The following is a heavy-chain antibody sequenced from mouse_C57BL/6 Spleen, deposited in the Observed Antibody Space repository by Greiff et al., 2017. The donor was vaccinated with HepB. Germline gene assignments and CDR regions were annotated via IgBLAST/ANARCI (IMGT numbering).Heavy chain of an antibody. V-gene: IGHV1-26*01. D-gene: IGHD1-1*01. CDR1: GYTFTDYY. CDR3: ARKYSTTVGYFGY. CDR2: INPNNGGT. Sequence: EVQLQQSGPELVKPGASVKISCKASGYTFTDYYMNWVKQSHGKSLEWIGDINPNNGGTSYNQKFKGKATLTVDKSSSTAYMELRSLTSDDSAVYDSARKYSTTVGYFGYWGQGTTLTVSS. J-gene: IGHJ2*01.